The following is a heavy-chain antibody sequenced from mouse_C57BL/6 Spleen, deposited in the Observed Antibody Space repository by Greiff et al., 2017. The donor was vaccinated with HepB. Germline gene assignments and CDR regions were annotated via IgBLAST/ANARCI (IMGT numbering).Heavy chain of an antibody. CDR1: GYTFTTYP. V-gene: IGHV1-47*01. J-gene: IGHJ2*01. D-gene: IGHD1-1*01. CDR3: ARGYYYGSYYFDY. CDR2: FHPYNDDT. Sequence: LVESGAELVKPGASVKMSCKASGYTFTTYPIEWMKQNHGKSLEWIGNFHPYNDDTKYNEKFKGKATLTVEKSSSTVYLELSRLTSDDSAVYYCARGYYYGSYYFDYWGQGTTLTVSS.